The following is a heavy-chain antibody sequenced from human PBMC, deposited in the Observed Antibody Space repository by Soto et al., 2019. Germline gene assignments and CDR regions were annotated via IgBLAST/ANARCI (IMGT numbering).Heavy chain of an antibody. CDR1: GGTFSSYA. CDR2: IIPIFGTA. CDR3: AREGTTFQYYYYGMDV. J-gene: IGHJ6*02. D-gene: IGHD4-17*01. Sequence: QVQLVQSGAEVKKPGSSVKVSCKASGGTFSSYATSWVRQAPGQGLEWMGGIIPIFGTANYAQKFQGRVTITADESTSTAYMELSSLRSEDTAVYYCAREGTTFQYYYYGMDVWGQGTTVTVSS. V-gene: IGHV1-69*01.